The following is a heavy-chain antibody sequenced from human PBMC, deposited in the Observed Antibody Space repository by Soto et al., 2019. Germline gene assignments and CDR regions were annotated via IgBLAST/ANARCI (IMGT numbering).Heavy chain of an antibody. CDR1: GFTFTRYS. D-gene: IGHD1-7*01. V-gene: IGHV3-21*01. J-gene: IGHJ4*02. Sequence: PGGSLRLSCAASGFTFTRYSMNWVRQAPGKGLEWVSSISSTTNYIYYADSMKGRFTVSRDNAKNSVYLEMNSLSAADTAVYYCARESEELTSNFDYWGQGTLVTVSS. CDR2: ISSTTNYI. CDR3: ARESEELTSNFDY.